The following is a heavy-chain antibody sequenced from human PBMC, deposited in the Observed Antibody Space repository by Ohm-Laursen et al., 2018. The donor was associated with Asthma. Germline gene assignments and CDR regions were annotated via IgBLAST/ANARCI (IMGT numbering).Heavy chain of an antibody. D-gene: IGHD2-15*01. J-gene: IGHJ4*02. Sequence: SLRLSCTAPGFTFDDYAMHWVRQAPGKGLEWVSGISWNSGSIGYADSVKGRFTISRDNAKNSLYLQMNSLRAEDTAVYYCARDSGHCSGGSCSGHFDYWGQGTLVTVSS. CDR2: ISWNSGSI. CDR3: ARDSGHCSGGSCSGHFDY. CDR1: GFTFDDYA. V-gene: IGHV3-9*01.